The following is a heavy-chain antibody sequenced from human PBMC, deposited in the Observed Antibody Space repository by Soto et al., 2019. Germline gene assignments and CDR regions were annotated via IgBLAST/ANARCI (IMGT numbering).Heavy chain of an antibody. Sequence: QVQLQESGPRLVKPSGTLSLTCTVSGGSITSDNGWTWVRQPPGKGLEWIGEIYHSGDTNYKPSLESRVSISIDKSKNQISLRLTSVTAADTAVYYCARETYSNYGGWIDFWGQGALVTVSS. CDR1: GGSITSDNG. J-gene: IGHJ4*02. CDR2: IYHSGDT. V-gene: IGHV4-4*02. CDR3: ARETYSNYGGWIDF. D-gene: IGHD4-4*01.